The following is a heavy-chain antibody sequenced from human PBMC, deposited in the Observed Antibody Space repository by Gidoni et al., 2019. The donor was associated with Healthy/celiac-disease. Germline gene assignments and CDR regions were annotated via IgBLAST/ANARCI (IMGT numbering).Heavy chain of an antibody. CDR2: IRSSSSDI. CDR3: ARSPARYYVSSDY. J-gene: IGHJ4*02. D-gene: IGHD3-22*01. CDR1: GSTFSSYS. V-gene: IGHV3-21*01. Sequence: EVQLVESGGGRVKPGGSVRLSRAASGSTFSSYSMNWVRQAPGKGLEWVSSIRSSSSDIYYADSVKGRFTISRDNAKNSLYLQMNSLRAEDTAVYYCARSPARYYVSSDYWGQGTLVTVSS.